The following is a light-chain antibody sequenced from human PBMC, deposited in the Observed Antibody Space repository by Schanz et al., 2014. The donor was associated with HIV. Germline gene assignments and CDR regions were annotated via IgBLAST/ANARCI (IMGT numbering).Light chain of an antibody. CDR2: GQN. CDR1: SGSIAGDS. J-gene: IGLJ2*01. CDR3: QTSDSDSPGI. V-gene: IGLV6-57*04. Sequence: NFMLTQPHSVSESPGRTVAISCTRSSGSIAGDSVQWYQHRPGSAPTSVLYGQNQRPLGVPDRFSGSIDRSSNSASLTISDLKIEDEAVYFCQTSDSDSPGIFGGGTKLTVL.